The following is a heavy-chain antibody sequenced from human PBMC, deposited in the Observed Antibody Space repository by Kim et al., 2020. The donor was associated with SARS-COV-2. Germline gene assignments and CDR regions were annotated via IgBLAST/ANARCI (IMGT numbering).Heavy chain of an antibody. CDR1: GGTFSSYA. J-gene: IGHJ5*02. V-gene: IGHV1-69*13. CDR3: ARDGIDSIVPQNWFDP. D-gene: IGHD3-22*01. CDR2: IIPIFGTA. Sequence: SVKVSCKASGGTFSSYAISWVRQAPGQGLEWMGGIIPIFGTANYAQKFQGRVTITADESTSTAYMELSSLRSEDTAVYYCARDGIDSIVPQNWFDPWGQGTLVTVSS.